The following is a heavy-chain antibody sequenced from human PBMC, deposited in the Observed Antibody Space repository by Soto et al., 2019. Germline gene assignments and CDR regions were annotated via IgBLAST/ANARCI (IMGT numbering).Heavy chain of an antibody. V-gene: IGHV3-30*18. Sequence: GGSLRLSCAASGFTFSSYAMHWVRQAPGKGLEWVALISYDGNNKYYVDSVKGRFTIYRDNSKNTLDLQLNSLRAEDTALYYCAKDHRTTVTSRGVWYFDYWGQGTLVTVSS. CDR1: GFTFSSYA. D-gene: IGHD4-17*01. CDR2: ISYDGNNK. CDR3: AKDHRTTVTSRGVWYFDY. J-gene: IGHJ4*02.